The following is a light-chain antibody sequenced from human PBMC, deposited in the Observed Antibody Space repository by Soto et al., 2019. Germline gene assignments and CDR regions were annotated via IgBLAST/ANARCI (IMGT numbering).Light chain of an antibody. V-gene: IGLV2-14*01. Sequence: QSALTQPASVSGSPGQSITISFTVTISDVGGYNYVSWYQQHPGKAPKLMIYEVSNRPSGVSNRFSGSKSGNTASLTISGLQAEDEADYYCSSYTSSSTVVFGGGTKVTVL. J-gene: IGLJ2*01. CDR1: ISDVGGYNY. CDR3: SSYTSSSTVV. CDR2: EVS.